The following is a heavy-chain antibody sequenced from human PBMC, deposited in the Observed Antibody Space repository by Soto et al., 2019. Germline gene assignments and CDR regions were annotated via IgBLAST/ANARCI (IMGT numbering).Heavy chain of an antibody. Sequence: QVQLVQSGAEVKKPGSSVKVSCKASGGTFSSYAISWVRQAPGQGLEWMGGIIPIFGTANYAQKFQGRVTMTADEATGTAYMELSSRRSEDTAVYYWARDERTGYCSGGSCYPPNWFDPWGQGTLVTVSS. J-gene: IGHJ5*02. CDR3: ARDERTGYCSGGSCYPPNWFDP. CDR2: IIPIFGTA. V-gene: IGHV1-69*12. CDR1: GGTFSSYA. D-gene: IGHD2-15*01.